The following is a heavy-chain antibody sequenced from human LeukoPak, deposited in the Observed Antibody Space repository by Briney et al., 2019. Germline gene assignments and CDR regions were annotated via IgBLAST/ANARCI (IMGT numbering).Heavy chain of an antibody. CDR1: GGSISSGSYY. CDR3: ARARVVGATTPFDY. Sequence: SETLSLTCTVSGGSISSGSYYWSWIRQPAGKGLEWIGRIYTSGGTNYNPSLKSRVTISVDTSKNQFSLNLSSVTAADAAVHYCARARVVGATTPFDYWGQGTLVTVSS. V-gene: IGHV4-61*02. J-gene: IGHJ4*02. D-gene: IGHD1-26*01. CDR2: IYTSGGT.